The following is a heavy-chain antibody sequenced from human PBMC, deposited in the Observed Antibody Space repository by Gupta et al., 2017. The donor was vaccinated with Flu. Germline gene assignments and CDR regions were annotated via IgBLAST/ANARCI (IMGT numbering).Heavy chain of an antibody. CDR3: ARVSDGTDQSNWFDP. CDR2: ISAYNGNT. CDR1: GYTFTSYG. Sequence: QVQLVQSGAEVKKPGASVKVSCKASGYTFTSYGISWVRQAPGQGLEWRGWISAYNGNTNYAQKLQGRVTMTTDTSTSTAYMELRSLRSDDTAVYYCARVSDGTDQSNWFDPWGQGTLVTVSS. D-gene: IGHD2-2*01. J-gene: IGHJ5*02. V-gene: IGHV1-18*01.